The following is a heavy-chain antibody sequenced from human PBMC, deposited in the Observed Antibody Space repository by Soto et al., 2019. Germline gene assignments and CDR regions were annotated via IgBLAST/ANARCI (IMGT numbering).Heavy chain of an antibody. J-gene: IGHJ5*02. CDR3: ARGQRFSDWFDP. CDR1: GGSISGYY. D-gene: IGHD3-3*01. Sequence: PLEILCVTCSVAGGSISGYYWTWIRQPAGKGLEWIGRIDSSGNTKQNPYLQSRVTMSLDTSNNQFSLRLTSVTAADTGVYYCARGQRFSDWFDPWGQGTLVSVPQ. V-gene: IGHV4-4*07. CDR2: IDSSGNT.